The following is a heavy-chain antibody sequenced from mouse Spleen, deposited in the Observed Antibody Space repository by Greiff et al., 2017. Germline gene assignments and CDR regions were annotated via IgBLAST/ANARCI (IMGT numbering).Heavy chain of an antibody. CDR1: GFTFSSYA. J-gene: IGHJ2*01. CDR2: ISSGGSYT. CDR3: ARLPMITTRGFDY. Sequence: EVKLMESGGGLVKPGGSLKLSCAASGFTFSSYAMSWVRQTPEKRLEWVATISSGGSYTYYPDSVKGRFTISRDNAKNTLYLQMSSLRSEDTAMYYCARLPMITTRGFDYWGQGTTLTVSS. V-gene: IGHV5-9-1*01. D-gene: IGHD2-4*01.